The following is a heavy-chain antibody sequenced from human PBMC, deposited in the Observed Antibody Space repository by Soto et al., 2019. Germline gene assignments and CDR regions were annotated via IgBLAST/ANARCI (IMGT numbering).Heavy chain of an antibody. CDR3: AKLTSSGSYPAFDY. V-gene: IGHV3-23*01. CDR1: GFSFSSYA. Sequence: GGSLRLSCAASGFSFSSYAMSWVRQAPGKGLEWVSAISGSGGSTYYADSVKGRFTISRDNSKNTLYLQMNSLRAEDTAVYYCAKLTSSGSYPAFDYWGQGTLVTVSS. D-gene: IGHD3-10*01. J-gene: IGHJ4*02. CDR2: ISGSGGST.